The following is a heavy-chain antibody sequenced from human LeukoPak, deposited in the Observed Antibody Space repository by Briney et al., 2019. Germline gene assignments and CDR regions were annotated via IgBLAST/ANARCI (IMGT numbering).Heavy chain of an antibody. D-gene: IGHD3-10*01. CDR1: GSTFSSYG. CDR3: ARESIPYYYGSGWFDY. Sequence: PGGSLRLSCAASGSTFSSYGMHWVRQAPGKGLEWVAVIWYDGSNKYYADSVKGRFTISRDNSKNPLYLQMNSLRAEDTAVFYCARESIPYYYGSGWFDYWGQGTLVTVSS. J-gene: IGHJ4*02. CDR2: IWYDGSNK. V-gene: IGHV3-33*01.